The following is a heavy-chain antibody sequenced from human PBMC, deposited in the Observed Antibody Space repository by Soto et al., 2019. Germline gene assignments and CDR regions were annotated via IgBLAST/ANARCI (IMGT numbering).Heavy chain of an antibody. V-gene: IGHV1-69*12. CDR2: IIPIFGTA. Sequence: QVQLVQSGAEVKKPGSSVKVSCKASGGTFSSYAISWVRQAPGQGLEWMGGIIPIFGTANYAQKFQGRVTITADESTTTAYMRLSSLRSEETAVYYCARDYDFWSGYGPNGMDVWGQGTTVTVSS. CDR1: GGTFSSYA. CDR3: ARDYDFWSGYGPNGMDV. D-gene: IGHD3-3*01. J-gene: IGHJ6*02.